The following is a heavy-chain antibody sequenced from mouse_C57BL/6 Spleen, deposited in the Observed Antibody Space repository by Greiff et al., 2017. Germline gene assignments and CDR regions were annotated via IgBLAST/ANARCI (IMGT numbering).Heavy chain of an antibody. CDR2: FYPGSGSI. CDR3: ARHEDGYSNPYAMDY. D-gene: IGHD2-5*01. Sequence: QVHVKQSGAELVKPGASVKLSCKASGYTFTEYTIHWVKQRSGQGLEWIGWFYPGSGSIKYNEKFKDKATLTADKSSSTVYMELSRLTSEDSAVYFCARHEDGYSNPYAMDYWGQGTSVTVSS. V-gene: IGHV1-62-2*01. CDR1: GYTFTEYT. J-gene: IGHJ4*01.